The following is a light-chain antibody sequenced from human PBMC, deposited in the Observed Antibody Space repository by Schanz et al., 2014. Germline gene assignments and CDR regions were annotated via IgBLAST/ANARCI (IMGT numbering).Light chain of an antibody. J-gene: IGLJ1*01. CDR3: QSYDSSLSASYV. CDR1: SSNIGAGYD. CDR2: ENK. Sequence: QSVLTQPPSVSGAPGQRVTISCTGSSSNIGAGYDVHWYQQLPGTAPRLLMFENKHRPSGVPARFSGSKSGTSASLAITGLQAEDEADYYCQSYDSSLSASYVFGTGTKLTVL. V-gene: IGLV1-40*01.